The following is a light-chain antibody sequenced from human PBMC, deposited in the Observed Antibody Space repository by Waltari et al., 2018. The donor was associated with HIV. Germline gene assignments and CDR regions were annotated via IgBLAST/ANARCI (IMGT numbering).Light chain of an antibody. V-gene: IGKV1-33*01. CDR1: QDINKY. CDR2: DAY. Sequence: DIQMTQSPSSLSASVGDRVTITCQASQDINKYLNWYQQKPGKAPDLLIYDAYNLKTGVPSRFSGSGSGTDFTLTISSLQPEDLATYFCQQYDNLPSSTFGQGTRVEIK. CDR3: QQYDNLPSST. J-gene: IGKJ5*01.